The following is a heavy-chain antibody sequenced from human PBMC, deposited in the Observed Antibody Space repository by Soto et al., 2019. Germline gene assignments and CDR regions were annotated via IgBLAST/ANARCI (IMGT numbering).Heavy chain of an antibody. V-gene: IGHV3-53*01. Sequence: EAQLVESGGGLIQPGGSLRLSCAASGFTVSDNYITWVRQAPGRGLEWVSLLYSGGGIYYADSVKGRLTISRDTSKKTLYLQMNSLRTEDTAVYYCARSDPGYAYGLNVWGQGTTVTVSS. CDR1: GFTVSDNY. CDR3: ARSDPGYAYGLNV. J-gene: IGHJ6*02. CDR2: LYSGGGI. D-gene: IGHD5-18*01.